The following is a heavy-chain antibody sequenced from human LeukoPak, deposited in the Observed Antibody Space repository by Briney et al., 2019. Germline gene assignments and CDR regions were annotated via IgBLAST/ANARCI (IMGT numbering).Heavy chain of an antibody. CDR2: INPSGGST. V-gene: IGHV1-46*01. Sequence: ASVKASCKASGYTFTSYYMHWVRQAPGQGLEWMGIINPSGGSTSYAQKFQGRVTMTRDMSTSTVYMELSSLRSEDTAVYYCARGYGGNAFDYWGQGTLVTVSS. CDR1: GYTFTSYY. CDR3: ARGYGGNAFDY. J-gene: IGHJ4*02. D-gene: IGHD4-23*01.